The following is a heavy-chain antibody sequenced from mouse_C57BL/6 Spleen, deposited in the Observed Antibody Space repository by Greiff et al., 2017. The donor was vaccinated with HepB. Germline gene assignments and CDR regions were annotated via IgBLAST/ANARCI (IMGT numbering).Heavy chain of an antibody. V-gene: IGHV1-50*01. D-gene: IGHD1-1*01. CDR3: ARRGYYYGSSYEDYFDY. CDR1: GYTFTSYW. J-gene: IGHJ2*01. Sequence: QVQLQQPGAELVKPGASVKLSCKASGYTFTSYWMQWVKQRPGQGLEWIGEIDPSDSYTNYNQKFKGKATLTVDTSSSTAYMQLSSLTSEDSAVYYCARRGYYYGSSYEDYFDYWGQGTTLTVSS. CDR2: IDPSDSYT.